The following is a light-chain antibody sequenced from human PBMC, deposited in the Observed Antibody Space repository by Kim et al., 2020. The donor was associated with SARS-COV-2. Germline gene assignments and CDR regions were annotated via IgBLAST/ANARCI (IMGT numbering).Light chain of an antibody. V-gene: IGKV3-15*01. Sequence: EIVMTQSPATLSVSPGERATLSCRASQSVSSGLAWYQQRPGQAPRLLIYGTSTRATGIPARFSGGGCGTEFTLTISSLQSEDFAVYFCQQYNNWPLTFGGGTKVDI. J-gene: IGKJ4*01. CDR2: GTS. CDR3: QQYNNWPLT. CDR1: QSVSSG.